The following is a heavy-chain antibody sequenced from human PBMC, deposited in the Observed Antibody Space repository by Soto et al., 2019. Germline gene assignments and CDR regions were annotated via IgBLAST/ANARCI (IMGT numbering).Heavy chain of an antibody. V-gene: IGHV3-15*01. J-gene: IGHJ6*03. CDR2: IKSKTDGGTT. CDR3: TTVEYSGYDPYYYYYYYMDV. D-gene: IGHD5-12*01. CDR1: GFTFSNAW. Sequence: GGSLRLSCAASGFTFSNAWMSWVRQAPGKGLEWVGRIKSKTDGGTTDYAAPVKGRFTISRDDSKNTLYLQMNSLKTEDTAVYYCTTVEYSGYDPYYYYYYYMDVWGKGTTVTVSS.